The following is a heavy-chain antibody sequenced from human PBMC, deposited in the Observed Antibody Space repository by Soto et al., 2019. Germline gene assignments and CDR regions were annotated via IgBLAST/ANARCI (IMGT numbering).Heavy chain of an antibody. CDR2: IFSDGNT. V-gene: IGHV3-53*01. CDR3: ARGDFDY. CDR1: GLTVSNSY. J-gene: IGHJ4*02. Sequence: EVQLVESGGGLIQPGGSLRLSCAVSGLTVSNSYMSWVRQAPGKGLEWVSIIFSDGNTYYADSVKGRFTISRDNSKTKVDLQMNSLRAEDTAVYHCARGDFDYGGQGTVFTVSS.